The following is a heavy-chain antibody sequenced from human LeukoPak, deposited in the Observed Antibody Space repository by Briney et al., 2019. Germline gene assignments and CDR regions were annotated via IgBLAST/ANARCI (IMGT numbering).Heavy chain of an antibody. D-gene: IGHD6-13*01. CDR2: MNPNSGNT. V-gene: IGHV1-8*01. Sequence: ASVKVSCKASGYTFTSYDINWVRQATGQGLEWMGWMNPNSGNTGYAQKFQGRVTMTRNTSISTAYMELSSLGSEDTAVYYCAGRIITAAGLRTLDYWGQGTLVIVSS. J-gene: IGHJ4*02. CDR1: GYTFTSYD. CDR3: AGRIITAAGLRTLDY.